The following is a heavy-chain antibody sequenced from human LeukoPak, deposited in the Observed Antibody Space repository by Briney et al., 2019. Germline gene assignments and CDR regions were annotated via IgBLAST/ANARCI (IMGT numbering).Heavy chain of an antibody. CDR2: IYYSEST. D-gene: IGHD2-2*01. J-gene: IGHJ5*02. V-gene: IGHV4-59*01. CDR3: ARVVPAARRFDP. CDR1: GGSISSYY. Sequence: SETLSLTCTVAGGSISSYYWSWIRQPPGKGLEWSGYIYYSESTNYNPSLKSRVTISVDTSKNQFSLKLSSVTAADTAVYYCARVVPAARRFDPWGQGTLVTVSS.